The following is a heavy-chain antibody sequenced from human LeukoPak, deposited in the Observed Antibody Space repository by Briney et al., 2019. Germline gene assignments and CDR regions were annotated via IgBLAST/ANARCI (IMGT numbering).Heavy chain of an antibody. CDR1: GFTFSSYS. CDR2: ISSSSSYI. V-gene: IGHV3-21*04. J-gene: IGHJ4*02. D-gene: IGHD5-18*01. Sequence: GGSLRLSCAASGFTFSSYSMNWVRQAPGKGLEWVSSISSSSSYIYYADSVKGRFTISRDNSKNTLYLQVNSLRAEDTAVYYCAKGNGYSYGRYYFDYWGQGTLVTVSS. CDR3: AKGNGYSYGRYYFDY.